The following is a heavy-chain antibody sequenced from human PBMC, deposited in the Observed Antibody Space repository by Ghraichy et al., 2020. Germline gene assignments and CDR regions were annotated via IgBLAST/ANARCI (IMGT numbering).Heavy chain of an antibody. V-gene: IGHV4-34*01. CDR3: ARTPLGERGDGTFDY. CDR2: INHSGST. Sequence: SETLSLTCAVYGGSFSGYYWSWIRQPPGKGLEWIGEINHSGSTNYNPSLKSRVTISVDTSKNQFSLKLSSVTAADTAVYYCARTPLGERGDGTFDYWGQGTLVTVSS. D-gene: IGHD1-7*01. J-gene: IGHJ4*02. CDR1: GGSFSGYY.